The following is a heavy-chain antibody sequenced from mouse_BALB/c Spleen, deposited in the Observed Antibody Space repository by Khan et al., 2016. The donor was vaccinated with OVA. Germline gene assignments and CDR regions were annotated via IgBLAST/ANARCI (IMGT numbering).Heavy chain of an antibody. CDR2: ISYSGNT. V-gene: IGHV3-2*02. CDR1: GYSITSDYA. CDR3: ARVYGGDFDY. D-gene: IGHD1-1*01. Sequence: EVQLVESGPGLVKPSQSLSLTCTVTGYSITSDYAWNWIQQFPGNKLEWMGFISYSGNTKYNPSLKSRFSITRDTSKNQFFLQLNSVTTEDTATYYCARVYGGDFDYWGQGTSLTGSS. J-gene: IGHJ2*02.